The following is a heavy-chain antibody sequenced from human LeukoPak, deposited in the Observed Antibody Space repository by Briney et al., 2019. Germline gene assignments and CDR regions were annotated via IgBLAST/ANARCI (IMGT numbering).Heavy chain of an antibody. V-gene: IGHV3-23*01. Sequence: GGSLRLSCAASGFTFSSYAMSWARQAPGKGLEWVSAISGSGGSTYYADSVKGRFTISRDNSKNTLYLQMNSLRAEDTAVYYCAKDLHYYGSGSYLFDYWGQGTLVTVSS. J-gene: IGHJ4*02. D-gene: IGHD3-10*01. CDR2: ISGSGGST. CDR1: GFTFSSYA. CDR3: AKDLHYYGSGSYLFDY.